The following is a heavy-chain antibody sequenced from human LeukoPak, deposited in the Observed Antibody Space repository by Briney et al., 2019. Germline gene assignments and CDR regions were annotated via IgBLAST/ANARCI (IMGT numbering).Heavy chain of an antibody. CDR1: GFTFSTYW. CDR3: VRIATVTTPDY. Sequence: GGSLRLSCAASGFTFSTYWMHWVRQPLGKGLAWVSRINPDGSTTNYADSVKGRFTISRGNAKNTLYLQKNSLTVEDTAVYYCVRIATVTTPDYWGQGTLVTVSS. CDR2: INPDGSTT. J-gene: IGHJ4*02. V-gene: IGHV3-74*01. D-gene: IGHD4-17*01.